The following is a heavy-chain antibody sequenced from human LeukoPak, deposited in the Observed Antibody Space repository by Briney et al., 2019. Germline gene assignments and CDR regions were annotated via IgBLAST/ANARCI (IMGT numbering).Heavy chain of an antibody. Sequence: SATLSLTGAVAGGSISSSSYYWGWIRQPAGKGLGWIRSIYYSGSTYYNPSLKSRVTISVDTSKNRFSLKLSSVTAADTAVYYCARQGWELVGYWGQGTLVTVSS. D-gene: IGHD1-26*01. CDR1: GGSISSSSYY. CDR2: IYYSGST. J-gene: IGHJ4*02. CDR3: ARQGWELVGY. V-gene: IGHV4-39*01.